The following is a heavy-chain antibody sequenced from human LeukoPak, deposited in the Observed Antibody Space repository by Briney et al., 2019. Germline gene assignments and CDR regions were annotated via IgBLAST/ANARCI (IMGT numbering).Heavy chain of an antibody. V-gene: IGHV4-4*07. CDR1: GGSISTYC. CDR2: IYTSGST. Sequence: PSETLSLTCTISGGSISTYCWSWIRQPAGKGLEWLGRIYTSGSTNYNPSLKSRVTISVDKSKKQFSLKLSSVTAADTGVYYCARSIAVGGPQFAYYYYMDVWGKGTTVTVSS. CDR3: ARSIAVGGPQFAYYYYMDV. D-gene: IGHD6-13*01. J-gene: IGHJ6*03.